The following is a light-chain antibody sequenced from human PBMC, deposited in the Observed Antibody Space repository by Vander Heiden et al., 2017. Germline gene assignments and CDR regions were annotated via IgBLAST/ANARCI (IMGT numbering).Light chain of an antibody. Sequence: DIQMTQSPSSLSASVGDRVTITCRASQSITIYLNWYQQKPGKAPKLLIYGASSLQSGVPSRFSGSGSGTDFTLTISTLQPEDYATYHCQQSYRTPWTFGQGTKVEIK. CDR2: GAS. CDR3: QQSYRTPWT. J-gene: IGKJ1*01. V-gene: IGKV1-39*01. CDR1: QSITIY.